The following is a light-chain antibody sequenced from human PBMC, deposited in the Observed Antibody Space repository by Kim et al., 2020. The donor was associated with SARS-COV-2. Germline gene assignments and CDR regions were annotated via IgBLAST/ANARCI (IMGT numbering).Light chain of an antibody. J-gene: IGLJ3*02. V-gene: IGLV6-57*03. CDR2: EDN. CDR3: QSYDSRNHWG. Sequence: NFMLTQPHSVSESPGKTLTISCTRSSDSIASNYVQWYQQRPGSAPTTVIYEDNERPSGVPDRFSGSIDSSSNSASLTTSGLKTEDEADYYSQSYDSRNHWGFGGGTQLAIL. CDR1: SDSIASNY.